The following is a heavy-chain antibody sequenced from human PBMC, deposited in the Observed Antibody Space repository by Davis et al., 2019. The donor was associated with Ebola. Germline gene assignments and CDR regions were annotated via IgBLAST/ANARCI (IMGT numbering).Heavy chain of an antibody. D-gene: IGHD2-21*01. J-gene: IGHJ6*02. CDR1: GFIFSSYD. Sequence: GESLKISCAASGFIFSSYDMYWVRQAPGKGLEWVANIKEDGSEKYYVDSVKGRFTISRDNSKNILYLQMNSLRDEDTALYYCAKGRSATYIPSYYSMDVWGQGTTVTVSS. V-gene: IGHV3-7*03. CDR3: AKGRSATYIPSYYSMDV. CDR2: IKEDGSEK.